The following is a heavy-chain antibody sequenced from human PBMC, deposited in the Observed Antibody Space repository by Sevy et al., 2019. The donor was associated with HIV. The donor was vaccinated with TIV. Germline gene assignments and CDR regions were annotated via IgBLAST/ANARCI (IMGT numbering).Heavy chain of an antibody. J-gene: IGHJ5*02. CDR3: ARVDRAYYYDSSGYNWFDP. Sequence: ASVKVSCKASGYTFTSYGISWVRQAPGHGLEWMGWISAYNGNTNYAQKLQGRVTMTTDTSTSTAYMELRSLRSDDTAVYYCARVDRAYYYDSSGYNWFDPWGQGTLVTVSS. CDR1: GYTFTSYG. D-gene: IGHD3-22*01. CDR2: ISAYNGNT. V-gene: IGHV1-18*01.